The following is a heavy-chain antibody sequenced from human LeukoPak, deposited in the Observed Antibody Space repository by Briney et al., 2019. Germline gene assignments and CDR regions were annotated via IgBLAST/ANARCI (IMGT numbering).Heavy chain of an antibody. Sequence: PGGSLRLSCAASGFTFSSYSMNWVRQAPGKGLESVSYISSSSSTIYYADSVKGRFTISRDNAKNSLYLQMNSLRAEDTAVYYCARGGNSYYYYYMDVWGKGTTVTVSS. D-gene: IGHD4-23*01. CDR3: ARGGNSYYYYYMDV. V-gene: IGHV3-48*01. J-gene: IGHJ6*03. CDR1: GFTFSSYS. CDR2: ISSSSSTI.